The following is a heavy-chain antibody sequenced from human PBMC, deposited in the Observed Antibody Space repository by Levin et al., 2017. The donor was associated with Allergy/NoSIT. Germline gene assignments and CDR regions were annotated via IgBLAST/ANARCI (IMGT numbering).Heavy chain of an antibody. J-gene: IGHJ4*02. D-gene: IGHD6-25*01. V-gene: IGHV4-4*02. CDR3: AGGGAIAAIGPF. Sequence: SETLSLTCAVSGASINSSHWWSWVRQPPGKGLEWIGEIYQSGITNYNPSLKSRVAISVDKSKKQFSLKLSSVTAADTAVYYCAGGGAIAAIGPFWGQGALVTVSS. CDR1: GASINSSHW. CDR2: IYQSGIT.